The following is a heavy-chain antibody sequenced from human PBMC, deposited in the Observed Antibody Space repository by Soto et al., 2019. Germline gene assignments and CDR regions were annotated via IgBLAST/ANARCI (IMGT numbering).Heavy chain of an antibody. D-gene: IGHD2-8*02. Sequence: PSETLSLTCTVSGTSISTTDYYWGWIRQPPGKGLEWITSIYYTGMTYYNPSLKSRVTISVDTSKNQFSLKLTSVTAADTAVYYCARDKITGLFGYWGQGTLVTVS. J-gene: IGHJ4*02. CDR3: ARDKITGLFGY. CDR2: IYYTGMT. CDR1: GTSISTTDYY. V-gene: IGHV4-39*02.